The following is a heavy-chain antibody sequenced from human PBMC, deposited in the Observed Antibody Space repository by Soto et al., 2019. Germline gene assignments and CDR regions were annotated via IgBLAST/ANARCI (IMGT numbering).Heavy chain of an antibody. CDR3: ARFNGGVTSFGLDP. D-gene: IGHD2-8*01. CDR1: GYTFTSYG. J-gene: IGHJ5*02. CDR2: ISAYNGNT. V-gene: IGHV1-18*01. Sequence: GASVKVSCKASGYTFTSYGISWVRQAPGQGLEWMGWISAYNGNTNYAQKLQGRVTMTTDTSTSTAYMELRSLRSDDTAVYYCARFNGGVTSFGLDPWGQGTLVTVSS.